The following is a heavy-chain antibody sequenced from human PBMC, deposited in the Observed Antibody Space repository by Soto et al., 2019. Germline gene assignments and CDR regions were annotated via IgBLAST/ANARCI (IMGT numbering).Heavy chain of an antibody. CDR1: GYSFTNND. J-gene: IGHJ4*02. V-gene: IGHV1-69*13. D-gene: IGHD3-16*01. CDR3: ARSAPMDAGDKYYYDF. CDR2: IIPFFGTA. Sequence: ASVKVSCKASGYSFTNNDVSWVRQAPGQGLEWMGGIIPFFGTAKYSQKFEDRISITADESTNTVYMDLGSLTSEDTAIYYCARSAPMDAGDKYYYDFWGQGALVTVSS.